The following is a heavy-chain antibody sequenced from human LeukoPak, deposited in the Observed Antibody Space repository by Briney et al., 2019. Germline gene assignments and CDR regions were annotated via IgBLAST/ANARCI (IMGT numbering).Heavy chain of an antibody. CDR1: GFTFSNYN. Sequence: GGSLRLSCAASGFTFSNYNMNWVRQAPGKGLEGVSSISRSSSYIYYADSVKGRFTISRDNAKNSLYLQMNSLRAEDTAVYFCARYVSDGYHDPFDSWGEKTLVTAPS. V-gene: IGHV3-21*01. CDR2: ISRSSSYI. CDR3: ARYVSDGYHDPFDS. J-gene: IGHJ4*02. D-gene: IGHD5-24*01.